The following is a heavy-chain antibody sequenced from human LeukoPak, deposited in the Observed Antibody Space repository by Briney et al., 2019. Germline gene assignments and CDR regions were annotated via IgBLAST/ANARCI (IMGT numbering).Heavy chain of an antibody. D-gene: IGHD1-26*01. CDR2: IIPIFGTA. Sequence: ASVTVSFTASGGTFSIYAISWVRQAPGQGLEWMGGIIPIFGTANYAQKFQGRVTITADESTSTAYMELSSLRSEDTAVYYCARERGSYAADYWGQGTLVTVSS. V-gene: IGHV1-69*13. CDR3: ARERGSYAADY. J-gene: IGHJ4*02. CDR1: GGTFSIYA.